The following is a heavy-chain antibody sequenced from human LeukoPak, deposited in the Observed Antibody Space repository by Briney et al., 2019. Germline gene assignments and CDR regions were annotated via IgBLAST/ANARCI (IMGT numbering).Heavy chain of an antibody. CDR1: GYTFTSYG. V-gene: IGHV1-18*01. D-gene: IGHD2-2*01. J-gene: IGHJ4*02. CDR2: ISAYNGNT. CDR3: ARDVGYCSSTSCSRGDY. Sequence: ASVKVSCKASGYTFTSYGISWVRRAPGQGLEWMGRISAYNGNTDYAQKLQGRVTMTTDTSTTTAYMELRSLRSDDTAVYYCARDVGYCSSTSCSRGDYWGQGTLVTVSS.